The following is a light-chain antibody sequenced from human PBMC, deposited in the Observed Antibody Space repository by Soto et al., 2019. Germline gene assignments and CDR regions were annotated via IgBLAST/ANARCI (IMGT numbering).Light chain of an antibody. CDR3: SSYAGSNNYVI. CDR2: EVT. V-gene: IGLV2-8*01. J-gene: IGLJ2*01. Sequence: QSALTQPPSASGSPGQSVTISCTGTNSDVGGYNYVSWYQQHPGKAPKLMIYEVTKRPSVVPDRFSGSKSDNTASLTVSGLQAEDEADYYCSSYAGSNNYVIFGGGTQLTVL. CDR1: NSDVGGYNY.